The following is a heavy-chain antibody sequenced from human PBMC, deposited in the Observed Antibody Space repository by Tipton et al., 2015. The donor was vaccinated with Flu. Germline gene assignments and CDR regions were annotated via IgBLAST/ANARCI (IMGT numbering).Heavy chain of an antibody. V-gene: IGHV4-30-2*01. CDR2: ISHTGT. CDR3: GRESPPCY. CDR1: GAPVRGGIYS. Sequence: TLSLTCAVSGAPVRGGIYSWNWIRQPPGKGLEWIGSISHTGTYYKPSLRTRAAISADRSKNQFSLELTSVTAADTAVYYWGRESPPCYWGQGILVIVSS. J-gene: IGHJ4*02.